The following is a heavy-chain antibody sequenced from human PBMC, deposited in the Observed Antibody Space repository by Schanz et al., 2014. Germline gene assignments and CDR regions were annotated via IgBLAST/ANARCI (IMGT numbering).Heavy chain of an antibody. Sequence: EVQLLESGGGLVQPGGSLRLSCTASRIIFGTYSMNWIRQTPKGLEWVSGMSGSGSTADYADSVKGRFTISRDNAKNSLYLQMNSLRAEDTALYYCARDTAQSCIGPSCFEYFQHWGQGALVTVSS. CDR2: MSGSGSTA. D-gene: IGHD2-2*01. CDR3: ARDTAQSCIGPSCFEYFQH. CDR1: RIIFGTYS. J-gene: IGHJ1*01. V-gene: IGHV3-48*04.